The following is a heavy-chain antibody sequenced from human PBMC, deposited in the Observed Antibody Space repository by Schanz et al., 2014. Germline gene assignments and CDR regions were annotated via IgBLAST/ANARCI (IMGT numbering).Heavy chain of an antibody. D-gene: IGHD4-17*01. CDR1: GFRFDDYA. J-gene: IGHJ4*02. CDR2: MSWNAGSL. CDR3: ARPFLGYYGDLAY. V-gene: IGHV3-9*01. Sequence: EVQLVESGGGLVQPGRSLRLSCVASGFRFDDYAMHWVRQAPGKGLEWVSGMSWNAGSLGYGDSVKGRFTISRDNYKNTLYLQMNSLSAEDTAVYFCARPFLGYYGDLAYWGQGTLLTVSS.